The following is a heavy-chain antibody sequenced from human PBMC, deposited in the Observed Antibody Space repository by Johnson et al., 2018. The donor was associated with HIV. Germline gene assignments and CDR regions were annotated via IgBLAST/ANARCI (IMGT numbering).Heavy chain of an antibody. D-gene: IGHD2-15*01. CDR1: GFTFSSYA. CDR3: ARSGRPLVVVTAYDAFDV. V-gene: IGHV3-7*03. J-gene: IGHJ3*01. Sequence: EQLVESGGGLVQPGGSLRLSCAASGFTFSSYAMSWVRQAPGKGLEWVANIKQDGSEKYYVDSVKGRFTISRDNAKNSLYLQMNSMRAEDTAVYYCARSGRPLVVVTAYDAFDVWGQGTMVTVSA. CDR2: IKQDGSEK.